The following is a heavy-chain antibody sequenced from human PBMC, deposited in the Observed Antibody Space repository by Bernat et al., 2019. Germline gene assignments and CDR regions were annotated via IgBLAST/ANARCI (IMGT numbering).Heavy chain of an antibody. Sequence: EVQLVESGGGLVQPGGSLRLSCGASGFTFSGHYMDWVRQVPGKGLEWVGRIRNKANSYITEYAASVKGRFIISRDDSKNSLYLQMNSLKTEDTAVYFCVRVALLGAYEGRPFDYWGQGTLVTVSS. J-gene: IGHJ4*02. CDR1: GFTFSGHY. CDR2: IRNKANSYIT. CDR3: VRVALLGAYEGRPFDY. D-gene: IGHD5-12*01. V-gene: IGHV3-72*01.